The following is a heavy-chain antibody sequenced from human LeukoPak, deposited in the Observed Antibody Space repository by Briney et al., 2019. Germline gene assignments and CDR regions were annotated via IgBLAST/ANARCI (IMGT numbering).Heavy chain of an antibody. V-gene: IGHV1-24*01. Sequence: ASVKVSCQVSGYTLPELSMHWVRQAPRKGLEWRGGLDPEDGETIYAQQFQGRVTMTEDTSTDTAYMELSSLRSEDTAVYYCATGYTVVTGFDYWGQGTLVTVSS. J-gene: IGHJ4*02. CDR3: ATGYTVVTGFDY. CDR2: LDPEDGET. D-gene: IGHD4-23*01. CDR1: GYTLPELS.